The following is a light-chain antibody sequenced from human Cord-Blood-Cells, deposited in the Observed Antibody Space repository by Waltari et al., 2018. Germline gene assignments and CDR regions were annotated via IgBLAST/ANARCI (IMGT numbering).Light chain of an antibody. Sequence: QSALTQPASVSGSPGQSITISCTGTSSDVVGYNYVSWYQQHPGKAPKLMIYDVSKRPSGVSDRFSGSKSGNTASLTMSGLQAEDEADYYCSSYTSSSTLVFGGGTKLTVL. CDR3: SSYTSSSTLV. J-gene: IGLJ3*02. CDR1: SSDVVGYNY. V-gene: IGLV2-14*01. CDR2: DVS.